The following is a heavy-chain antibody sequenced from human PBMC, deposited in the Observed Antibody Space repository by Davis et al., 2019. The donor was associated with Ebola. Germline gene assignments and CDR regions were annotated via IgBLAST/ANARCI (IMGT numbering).Heavy chain of an antibody. CDR2: INHSGST. CDR1: GGSFSGYY. Sequence: MPSETLSLTCAVYGGSFSGYYWSWIRQPPGKGLEWIGEINHSGSTNYNPSLKSRVTISVDTSKNQFSLKLSSVTAADTAVYYCARHGRHYYDSSGYPAAGAWYFDLWGRGTLVTVSS. V-gene: IGHV4-34*01. J-gene: IGHJ2*01. D-gene: IGHD3-22*01. CDR3: ARHGRHYYDSSGYPAAGAWYFDL.